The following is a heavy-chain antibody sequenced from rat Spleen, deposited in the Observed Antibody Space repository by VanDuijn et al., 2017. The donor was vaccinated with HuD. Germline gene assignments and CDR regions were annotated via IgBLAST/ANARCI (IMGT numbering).Heavy chain of an antibody. Sequence: EVQLVESGGGLVQPGRSLKFSCAASGFTFSKYGMAWVRQAPTKDLEWVASISSGAGNHYYRDSVKGRFTISRDNAKSSLYLQMDSLRSEDTATYYCARGGFFRYWGQGVMVTVSS. J-gene: IGHJ2*01. CDR2: ISSGAGNH. CDR1: GFTFSKYG. D-gene: IGHD1-6*01. CDR3: ARGGFFRY. V-gene: IGHV5S23*01.